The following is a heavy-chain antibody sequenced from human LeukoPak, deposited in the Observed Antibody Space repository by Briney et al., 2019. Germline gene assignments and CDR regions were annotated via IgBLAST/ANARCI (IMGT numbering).Heavy chain of an antibody. CDR3: ANSYTTSSRTPFDY. J-gene: IGHJ4*02. CDR2: ISATGSST. V-gene: IGHV3-23*01. D-gene: IGHD6-6*01. Sequence: GGSLRLSCAASGFTFSNYAMTWVRQAPGKGLEWVSAISATGSSTYYADSVKGRFTISRDNSKSTLYLQMNSLAAEDTAIYYCANSYTTSSRTPFDYWGQGTLVTVSS. CDR1: GFTFSNYA.